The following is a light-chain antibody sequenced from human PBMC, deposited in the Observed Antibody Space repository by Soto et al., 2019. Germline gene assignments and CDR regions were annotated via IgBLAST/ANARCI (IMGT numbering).Light chain of an antibody. CDR2: SNN. V-gene: IGLV1-44*01. J-gene: IGLJ7*01. Sequence: QSVLTQPPSASGTPGQRVTISCSGSSSNIGSNTVNWYQQLPGTAPKLLIYSNNQRPSGVPDRFSGSKSDTSASPANSGLKSEDESYYYCAAYDDSLNGPVFGGVTQLTVL. CDR3: AAYDDSLNGPV. CDR1: SSNIGSNT.